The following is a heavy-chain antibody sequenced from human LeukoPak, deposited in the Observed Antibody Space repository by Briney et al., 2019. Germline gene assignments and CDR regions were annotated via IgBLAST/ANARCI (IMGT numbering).Heavy chain of an antibody. J-gene: IGHJ6*02. V-gene: IGHV3-21*01. D-gene: IGHD6-13*01. CDR3: ARGIAAAGTRNYGMDV. CDR1: GFTFSSYS. CDR2: ISSSSSYI. Sequence: GGSLRLSCAASGFTFSSYSMNWVRQAPGKGLEWVSSISSSSSYIYYADSVKGRFTISRDNAKNSLYLQMNSLRAEDTAVYYCARGIAAAGTRNYGMDVWGQGTTVTVSS.